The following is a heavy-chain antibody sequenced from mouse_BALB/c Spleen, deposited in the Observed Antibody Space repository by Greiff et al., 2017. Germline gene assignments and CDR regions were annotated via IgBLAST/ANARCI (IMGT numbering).Heavy chain of an antibody. J-gene: IGHJ4*01. CDR1: GFSLTSYG. CDR3: ARDQGYYGYVHAMDY. D-gene: IGHD1-2*01. Sequence: VHLVESGPGLVAPSQSLSITCTVSGFSLTSYGVHWVRQPPGKGLEWLGVIWAGGSTNYNSALMSRLSISKDNSKSQVFLKMNSLQTDDTAMYYCARDQGYYGYVHAMDYWGLGTSVTVSS. CDR2: IWAGGST. V-gene: IGHV2-9*02.